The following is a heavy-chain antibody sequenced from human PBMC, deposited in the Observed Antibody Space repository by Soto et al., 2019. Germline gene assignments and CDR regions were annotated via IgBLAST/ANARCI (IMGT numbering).Heavy chain of an antibody. Sequence: ASVKVSCKASGYTFTSYGISWVRQAPGQGLEWMGIINPSGGGTSYAQKFQGRVTITADKSTSTAYMELSSLRSEDTAVYYCARDSFFGVVWFWFDPWGQGTLVTVSS. CDR1: GYTFTSYG. J-gene: IGHJ5*02. D-gene: IGHD3-3*01. V-gene: IGHV1-46*01. CDR3: ARDSFFGVVWFWFDP. CDR2: INPSGGGT.